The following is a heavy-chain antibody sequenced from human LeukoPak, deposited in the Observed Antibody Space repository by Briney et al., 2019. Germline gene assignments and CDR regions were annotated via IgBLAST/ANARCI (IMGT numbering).Heavy chain of an antibody. CDR1: GGSFSGYY. CDR2: IYYSGST. J-gene: IGHJ2*01. CDR3: ARHFQGDSAFRWYFDL. Sequence: SETLSLTCAVYGGSFSGYYWSWIRQPPGKGLEWIGYIYYSGSTNYNPSLKSRVTISVDTSKNQFSLKLTSVTASDTAIYYCARHFQGDSAFRWYFDLWGRDTLVTVSS. D-gene: IGHD2-15*01. V-gene: IGHV4-59*08.